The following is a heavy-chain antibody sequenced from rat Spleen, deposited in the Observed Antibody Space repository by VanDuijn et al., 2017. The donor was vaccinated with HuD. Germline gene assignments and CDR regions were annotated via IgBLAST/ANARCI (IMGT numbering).Heavy chain of an antibody. CDR3: ARDPIGTHPADY. CDR2: ISYEGSST. CDR1: GFTFSDYY. J-gene: IGHJ2*01. D-gene: IGHD1-5*01. Sequence: EVQLVESGGGLVQPGRSLKLSCAASGFTFSDYYMAWVRQAPKKGLEWVASISYEGSSTYYPDSVKGRFTISRDNAESTLYLQMNSLQTEDTATYYCARDPIGTHPADYWGQGVMVTVSS. V-gene: IGHV5-22*01.